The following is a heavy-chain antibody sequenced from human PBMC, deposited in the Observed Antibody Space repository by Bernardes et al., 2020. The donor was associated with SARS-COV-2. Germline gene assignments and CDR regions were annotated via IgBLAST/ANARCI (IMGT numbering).Heavy chain of an antibody. D-gene: IGHD3-3*01. J-gene: IGHJ5*02. V-gene: IGHV4-39*01. CDR3: ARHHPGFLEWTNWFDP. Sequence: SETLSLTCTVSGGSLRSSSYYWGWIRQPPGKGLEWIGSIYYRGSTYYNPSLKSRVTISVDTSKNQFSLKLSSVTAADTAVYYCARHHPGFLEWTNWFDPWGQGTLVTGSS. CDR1: GGSLRSSSYY. CDR2: IYYRGST.